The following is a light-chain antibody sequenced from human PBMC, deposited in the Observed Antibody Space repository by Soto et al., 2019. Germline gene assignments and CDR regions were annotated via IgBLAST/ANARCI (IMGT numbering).Light chain of an antibody. CDR2: RTS. CDR1: QSISDT. V-gene: IGKV3-20*01. J-gene: IGKJ1*01. CDR3: PQDDSSPWT. Sequence: IVMKHYPATRCGYHRGGATLAWMSSQSISDTLAWYQQKPGQAPRLLIYRTSNRATGIPDRFSGSGSGTDFTLTISRLEPEDFAVYWCPQDDSSPWTFGHGTNVEIK.